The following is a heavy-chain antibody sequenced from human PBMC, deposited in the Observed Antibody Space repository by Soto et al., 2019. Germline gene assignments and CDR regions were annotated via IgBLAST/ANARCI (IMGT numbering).Heavy chain of an antibody. J-gene: IGHJ6*02. Sequence: GPDRVRTTQTHAKSLNFAVFSLIKREMCVSWIRQPPGKALEWLALIDWDDDKYYSTSLKTRLTISKDTSKNQVVLTMTNMDPVDTATYYCARTPELELRSLLPYYYGMDVWVQGTTVTVSS. CDR2: IDWDDDK. CDR3: ARTPELELRSLLPYYYGMDV. CDR1: VFSLIKREMC. D-gene: IGHD1-7*01. V-gene: IGHV2-70*18.